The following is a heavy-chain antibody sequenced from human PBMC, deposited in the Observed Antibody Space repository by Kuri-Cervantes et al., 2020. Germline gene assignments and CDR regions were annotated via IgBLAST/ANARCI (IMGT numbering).Heavy chain of an antibody. CDR2: ISWNSGNI. V-gene: IGHV3-9*01. CDR3: ARSIMGAGGTGAFNM. CDR1: GFTFDDYA. Sequence: GGSLRLSCAASGFTFDDYAMHWVRQAPGKGLEWVSGISWNSGNIGYADSVKGRFTISRDNATNSLYLQMNSLRAEDTAVYYCARSIMGAGGTGAFNMWGQGTMVTVSS. J-gene: IGHJ3*02. D-gene: IGHD6-13*01.